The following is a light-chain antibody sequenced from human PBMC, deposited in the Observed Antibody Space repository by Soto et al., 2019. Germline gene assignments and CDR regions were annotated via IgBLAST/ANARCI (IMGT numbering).Light chain of an antibody. J-gene: IGLJ2*01. CDR2: GNS. CDR1: SSNIGAGYD. V-gene: IGLV1-40*01. Sequence: QSVLTQPPSVSGAPGQRVTISYTGSSSNIGAGYDVHWYQQLPGTAPKLLIYGNSNRPSGVPDRFSGSKSGTSASLAITGLQAEDEADYYCQSYDSSLWRVFGGGTKLTVL. CDR3: QSYDSSLWRV.